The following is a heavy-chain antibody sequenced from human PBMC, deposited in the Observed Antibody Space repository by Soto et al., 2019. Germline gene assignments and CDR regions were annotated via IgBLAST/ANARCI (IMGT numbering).Heavy chain of an antibody. Sequence: PGGSLRLSCAASGFTFSSYAMHWVRQAPGKGLEWVAVISYDGSNKYCADSVKGRFTISRDNSKNTLYLQMNSLRSEDTAVFYCAREVEEVPATAYWFDPWGQGTLVTVSS. CDR1: GFTFSSYA. J-gene: IGHJ5*02. V-gene: IGHV3-30-3*01. CDR3: AREVEEVPATAYWFDP. CDR2: ISYDGSNK. D-gene: IGHD2-2*01.